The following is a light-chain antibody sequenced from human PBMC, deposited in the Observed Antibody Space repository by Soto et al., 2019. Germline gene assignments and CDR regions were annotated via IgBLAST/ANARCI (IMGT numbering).Light chain of an antibody. CDR3: QQYNSYWT. V-gene: IGKV1-5*01. CDR2: DAS. Sequence: DIQMTQSPSALSASVGDRATIPCRASQSISSWLAWYQQKPGKAPKLLIYDASSLESGVPSRFSGSGSGTEFTLTISSLQPDDFATYYCQQYNSYWTFGQGTKVDIK. CDR1: QSISSW. J-gene: IGKJ1*01.